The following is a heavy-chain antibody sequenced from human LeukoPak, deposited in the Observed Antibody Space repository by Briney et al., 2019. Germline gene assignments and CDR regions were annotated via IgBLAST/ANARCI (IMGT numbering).Heavy chain of an antibody. CDR3: ARDPSGSYSYFDY. V-gene: IGHV1-46*01. CDR2: INPSGGSR. J-gene: IGHJ4*02. Sequence: GASVKVSCKASGYTFTSYYIHWVRQAPGQGLEWMGIINPSGGSRSYAQKLQGSVTMTGDMSTSTVYMELSSLRSEDTAVYYCARDPSGSYSYFDYWGQGTLVTVSS. CDR1: GYTFTSYY. D-gene: IGHD1-26*01.